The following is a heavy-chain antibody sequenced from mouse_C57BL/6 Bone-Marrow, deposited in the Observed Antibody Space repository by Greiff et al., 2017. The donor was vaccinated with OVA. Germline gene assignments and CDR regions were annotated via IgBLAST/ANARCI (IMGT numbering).Heavy chain of an antibody. CDR3: TRKDYYGSSHWYFDV. D-gene: IGHD1-1*01. J-gene: IGHJ1*03. V-gene: IGHV6-6*01. Sequence: EVMLVESGGGLVQPGGSMKLSCAASGFTFSDAWMDWVRQSPEKGLEWVAEIRNKANNHATYYAESVQGRFTISRDDSKSSVYLQMNSLRAEDTGIYYCTRKDYYGSSHWYFDVWGTGTTVTVAS. CDR2: IRNKANNHAT. CDR1: GFTFSDAW.